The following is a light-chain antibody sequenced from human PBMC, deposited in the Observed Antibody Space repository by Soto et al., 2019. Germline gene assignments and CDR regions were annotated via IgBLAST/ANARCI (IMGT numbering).Light chain of an antibody. CDR3: YSYEGGRV. J-gene: IGLJ3*02. CDR1: ISNVGSYNL. CDR2: EVN. Sequence: QSAPTQPASVSGSPGQSITISCTGTISNVGSYNLVSWYQQHPGKAPKLIIYEVNKRPSGVSNRFSGSKSGNTASLTISGLQTEDEADYYCYSYEGGRVFGGGTKVTVL. V-gene: IGLV2-23*02.